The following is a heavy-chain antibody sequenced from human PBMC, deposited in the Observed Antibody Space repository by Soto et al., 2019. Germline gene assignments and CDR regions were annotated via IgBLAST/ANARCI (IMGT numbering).Heavy chain of an antibody. J-gene: IGHJ4*02. Sequence: GSLRLSCAATGFTFSSYDTIWVRQAPGKGLEWVSIISGSGGITYYADSVKGRFTISRDNSKNTLYLQMNSLRAEDAAVYYCVKRFAYDSGPFACWGQGTLVTVSS. CDR2: ISGSGGIT. CDR3: VKRFAYDSGPFAC. CDR1: GFTFSSYD. V-gene: IGHV3-23*01. D-gene: IGHD3-16*01.